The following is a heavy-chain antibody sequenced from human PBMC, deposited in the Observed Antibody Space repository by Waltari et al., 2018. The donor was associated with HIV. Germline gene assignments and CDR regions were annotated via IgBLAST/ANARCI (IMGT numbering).Heavy chain of an antibody. D-gene: IGHD6-13*01. CDR3: ARGGLAISPAGTRLYTGMDV. CDR1: GFTFSNYL. V-gene: IGHV3-30*02. Sequence: QVHLVESGGGVVQPGGSLKLSCAASGFTFSNYLMHWVRQAPGKGLEWVTFKYYEGNKKNYADSGKGRFTISRDNSKKTLYLQKNSLRHEDTAVYYCARGGLAISPAGTRLYTGMDVWGQGTTVTVSS. J-gene: IGHJ6*02. CDR2: KYYEGNKK.